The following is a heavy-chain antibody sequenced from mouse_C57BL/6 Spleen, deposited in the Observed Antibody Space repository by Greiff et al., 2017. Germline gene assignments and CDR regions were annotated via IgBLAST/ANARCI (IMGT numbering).Heavy chain of an antibody. CDR2: ISSGGDYI. CDR1: GFTFSSYA. J-gene: IGHJ4*01. D-gene: IGHD1-1*01. V-gene: IGHV5-9-1*02. Sequence: EVKLMESGEGLVKPGGSLKLSCAASGFTFSSYAMSWVRQTPEKRLEWVAYISSGGDYIYYADTVKGRFTISRDNARNTLYLQMSSLKSEDTAMYYCTRGTTVSCAMDYWGQGTSVTVSS. CDR3: TRGTTVSCAMDY.